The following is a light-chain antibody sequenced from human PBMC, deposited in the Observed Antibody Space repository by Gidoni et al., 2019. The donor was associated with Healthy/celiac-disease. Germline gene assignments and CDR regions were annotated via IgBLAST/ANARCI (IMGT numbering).Light chain of an antibody. CDR3: QQYYSTPPRYT. Sequence: IQLTQSPSSLSASVGDRVTITCRASQGISNSLAWYQQKPGKAPKLLLYAASRLESGVPSRFSGSGSGTDYTLTISSLQPEDFATYYCQQYYSTPPRYTFGQGTKLESK. CDR2: AAS. CDR1: QGISNS. J-gene: IGKJ2*01. V-gene: IGKV1-NL1*01.